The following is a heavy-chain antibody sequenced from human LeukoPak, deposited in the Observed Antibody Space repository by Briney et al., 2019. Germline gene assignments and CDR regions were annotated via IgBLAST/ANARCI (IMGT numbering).Heavy chain of an antibody. V-gene: IGHV3-23*01. CDR3: ATLYGDYNWYFDL. D-gene: IGHD4-17*01. Sequence: LAGGSLRLSCASSGLTFSRYVMGWVRQAPGKGLEWVSTLSASGGSTFYAASVKGRFTVSRDNSKNTLFLQMNTLRAEDTAVYYCATLYGDYNWYFDLWGRGTLVTVSS. CDR1: GLTFSRYV. J-gene: IGHJ2*01. CDR2: LSASGGST.